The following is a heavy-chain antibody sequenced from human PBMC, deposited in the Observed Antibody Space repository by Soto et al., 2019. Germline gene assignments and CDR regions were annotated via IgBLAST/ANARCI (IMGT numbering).Heavy chain of an antibody. CDR2: ISSSSSYI. CDR3: ARVSDPEWGLLLGAFDI. J-gene: IGHJ3*02. V-gene: IGHV3-21*01. D-gene: IGHD1-26*01. CDR1: GFTFSSYA. Sequence: PGGSLRLSCAASGFTFSSYAMSWVRQAPGKGLEWVSSISSSSSYIYYADSVKGRFTISRDNAKNSLYLQMNSLRAEDTAVYYCARVSDPEWGLLLGAFDIWGQGTMVTVSS.